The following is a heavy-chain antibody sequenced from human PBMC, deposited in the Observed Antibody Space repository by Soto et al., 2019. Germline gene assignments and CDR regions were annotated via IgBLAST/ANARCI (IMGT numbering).Heavy chain of an antibody. D-gene: IGHD2-2*01. CDR3: ARVPDR. CDR2: ISWNSVVV. CDR1: GFTFGDYA. V-gene: IGHV3-9*01. J-gene: IGHJ5*02. Sequence: GGSLRLPCAASGFTFGDYAMLWVRQAPGKGLEWVAGISWNSVVVGYADSVKGRFIISRDSAKSSLYLQMNSLRTEDTAVYYCARVPDRWGQGTLVTVSS.